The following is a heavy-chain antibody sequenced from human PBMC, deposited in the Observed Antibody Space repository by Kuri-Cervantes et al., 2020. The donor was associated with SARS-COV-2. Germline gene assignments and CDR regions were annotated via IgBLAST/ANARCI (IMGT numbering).Heavy chain of an antibody. CDR1: GFTFNTYN. CDR3: ARAYGDYVFREGLDS. J-gene: IGHJ4*02. CDR2: IGPSNTYI. V-gene: IGHV3-21*06. Sequence: GESLKISCTASGFTFNTYNMKWVRQAPGKGLEWVSGIGPSNTYIYYADSVKGQFIISRDNAKNSLYLQMNSLRVEDTALYYCARAYGDYVFREGLDSWGQGTLVTVSS. D-gene: IGHD4-17*01.